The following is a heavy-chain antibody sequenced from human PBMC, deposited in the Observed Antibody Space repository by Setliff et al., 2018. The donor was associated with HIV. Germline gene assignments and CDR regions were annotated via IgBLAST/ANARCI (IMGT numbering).Heavy chain of an antibody. Sequence: GASVKVSCKASGGTFSSYSITWVRQAHGQGLEWMGGIIPIFNTANYAQKFQGRVTITADESTSTAYMELSSLGSEDTAVYYCARGSGGYCSGGSCYFGFGLALWGQGTTVTVSS. V-gene: IGHV1-69*13. J-gene: IGHJ6*02. CDR3: ARGSGGYCSGGSCYFGFGLAL. CDR2: IIPIFNTA. CDR1: GGTFSSYS. D-gene: IGHD2-15*01.